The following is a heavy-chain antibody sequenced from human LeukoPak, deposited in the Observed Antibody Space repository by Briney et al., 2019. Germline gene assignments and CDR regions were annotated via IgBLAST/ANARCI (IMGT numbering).Heavy chain of an antibody. Sequence: GGSLRLSCSASGFALSSHWMTWVRQVPGRGPEWVANVNRDGSETYYLDSVKGRFTISKDNAKNSLYLQMNSLRAEDTALYHCARNNGMDVWGQGTTVIVSS. CDR3: ARNNGMDV. CDR1: GFALSSHW. V-gene: IGHV3-7*03. J-gene: IGHJ6*02. CDR2: VNRDGSET.